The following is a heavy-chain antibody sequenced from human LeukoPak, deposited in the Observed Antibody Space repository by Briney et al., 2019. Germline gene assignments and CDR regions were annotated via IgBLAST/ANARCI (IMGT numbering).Heavy chain of an antibody. CDR2: IYTSGSA. CDR3: VVGSGNYYKFDY. V-gene: IGHV4-4*07. Sequence: SETLSLTCTVSGGSISSYYWSWVRQPAGKGLEWIGRIYTSGSANYNPSLKSRGSMSVDTSKNQFSLKLSSVTAADTAVYYCVVGSGNYYKFDYWGQGTLVSVSS. J-gene: IGHJ4*02. CDR1: GGSISSYY. D-gene: IGHD3-10*01.